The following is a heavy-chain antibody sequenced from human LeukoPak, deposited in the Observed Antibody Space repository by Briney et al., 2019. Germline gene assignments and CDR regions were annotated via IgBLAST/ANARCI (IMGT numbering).Heavy chain of an antibody. CDR1: GFTFSSYA. V-gene: IGHV3-23*01. Sequence: PGGSLRLSCAVSGFTFSSYAMSWVRQAPGKGLEWVSAISGSGGSTYYADSVKGRFTISRDNSKNTLYLQMNSLRAEDTAVYYCAKDVVGYSSGWFLWYFDYWGQGTLVTVSS. CDR3: AKDVVGYSSGWFLWYFDY. D-gene: IGHD6-19*01. CDR2: ISGSGGST. J-gene: IGHJ4*02.